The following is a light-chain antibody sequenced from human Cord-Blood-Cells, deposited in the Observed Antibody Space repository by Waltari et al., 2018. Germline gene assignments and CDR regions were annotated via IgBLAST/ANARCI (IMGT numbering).Light chain of an antibody. CDR2: EGS. Sequence: QSALTQSASVSWSPGQSITISCTGTSSDVGSYNLVSWYQQHPGKAPKLMIYEGSKRPSGVSNRFSGSKSGNTASLTISGLQAEDEADYYCCSYAGSSSYVFGTGTKVTVL. J-gene: IGLJ1*01. V-gene: IGLV2-23*01. CDR3: CSYAGSSSYV. CDR1: SSDVGSYNL.